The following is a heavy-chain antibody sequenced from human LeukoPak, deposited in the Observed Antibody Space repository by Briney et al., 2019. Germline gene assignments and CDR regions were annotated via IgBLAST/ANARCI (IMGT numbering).Heavy chain of an antibody. CDR2: ISTSSSYI. CDR3: ARNRGDPSYFDY. J-gene: IGHJ4*02. V-gene: IGHV3-21*01. CDR1: GFTFNGYS. Sequence: PGRSLRLSCTASGFTFNGYSMNWVRPAPGKGLEWVSSISTSSSYIYYADSVKGRFTISRNNPKNSLYLQINSLRAEDTAVYYCARNRGDPSYFDYWGQGTLVTVSS. D-gene: IGHD4-17*01.